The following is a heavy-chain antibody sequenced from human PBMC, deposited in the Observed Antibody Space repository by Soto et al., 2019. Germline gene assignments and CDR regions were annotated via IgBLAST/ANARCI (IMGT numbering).Heavy chain of an antibody. CDR3: ARDQRGGWTGYYYYGMDV. CDR2: IIPIFGTA. D-gene: IGHD6-19*01. J-gene: IGHJ6*02. V-gene: IGHV1-69*13. Sequence: SVKVSCKASGGTFSSYAISWVRQAPGQGLEWMGGIIPIFGTANYAQKFQGRVTITADESTSTAYMELSSLRSEDTAVYYCARDQRGGWTGYYYYGMDVWGQGTTVTVSS. CDR1: GGTFSSYA.